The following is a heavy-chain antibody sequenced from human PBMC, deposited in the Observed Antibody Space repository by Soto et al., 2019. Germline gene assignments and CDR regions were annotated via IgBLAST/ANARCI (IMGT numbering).Heavy chain of an antibody. D-gene: IGHD5-12*01. CDR1: GGPFSNDI. J-gene: IGHJ4*02. CDR2: IIPLLSTS. Sequence: QVQLVQSGAEVKKPGSSVKVSCKASGGPFSNDIITWVRQAPGQGLEWMGRIIPLLSTSTYAQKFQGRLTLTADRSTGTAYMELNSLRSEDTAVHYCARDSPIGSTFSGYDAIDYWGQGTLITVSS. V-gene: IGHV1-69*08. CDR3: ARDSPIGSTFSGYDAIDY.